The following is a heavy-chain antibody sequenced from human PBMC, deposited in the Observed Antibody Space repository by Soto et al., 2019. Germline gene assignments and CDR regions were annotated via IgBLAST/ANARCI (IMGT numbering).Heavy chain of an antibody. CDR2: IYYSGRT. V-gene: IGHV4-31*03. CDR1: GGSISSGNYY. CDR3: ASLLFGSGSYDY. D-gene: IGHD3-10*01. J-gene: IGHJ4*02. Sequence: QVQLQESGPGLVKPSETLSLTCTVSGGSISSGNYYWSWIRQHPGKGLEWIGYIYYSGRTYYNPSLKRRVTISLDTSKNQFSLKLSSVTDADTAVYYCASLLFGSGSYDYWGQGTLVTVSS.